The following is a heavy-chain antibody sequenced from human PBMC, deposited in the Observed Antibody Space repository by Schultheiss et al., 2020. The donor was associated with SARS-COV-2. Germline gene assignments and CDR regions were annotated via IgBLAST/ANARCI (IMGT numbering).Heavy chain of an antibody. CDR3: AKYRGWYARPPLLFDY. V-gene: IGHV1-18*01. J-gene: IGHJ4*02. D-gene: IGHD6-19*01. CDR1: GGTFRTYA. Sequence: ASVKVSCKASGGTFRTYALSWVRQAPGQGLEWMGWISGYNGYTDYAQKFQGRITMTTDTSTSTAYMELRSLRSDDTAVYYCAKYRGWYARPPLLFDYWGQGILVTVSS. CDR2: ISGYNGYT.